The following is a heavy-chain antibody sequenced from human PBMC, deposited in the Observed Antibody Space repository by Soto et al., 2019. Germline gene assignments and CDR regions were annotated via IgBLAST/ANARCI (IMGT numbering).Heavy chain of an antibody. CDR3: XXXWFDP. V-gene: IGHV1-69*05. CDR2: IIPIFGTA. Sequence: QVQLVQSGAEVKKPGSSVKVSCKASGGTFSSYAISWVRQAPGQGLEWMGGIIPIFGTANYAQKFQGRVXXXXXXXXXXXXXXXXXXXXXXXXXXXXXXXWFDPWGQGTLVTVSS. CDR1: GGTFSSYA. J-gene: IGHJ5*02.